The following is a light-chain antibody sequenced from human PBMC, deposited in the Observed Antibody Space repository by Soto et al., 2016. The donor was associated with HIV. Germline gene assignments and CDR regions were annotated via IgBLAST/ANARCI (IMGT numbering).Light chain of an antibody. Sequence: DIQMTQSPSSLSASVGDRVTITCRASQGISNYLAWYQQKAGKAPKLLISAASTLESGSISVPWKWVWTDFTLTITSLQPEDVATYYCQKYNGAPALTFGGGTKVQIK. CDR3: QKYNGAPALT. CDR1: QGISNY. V-gene: IGKV1-27*01. CDR2: AAS. J-gene: IGKJ4*01.